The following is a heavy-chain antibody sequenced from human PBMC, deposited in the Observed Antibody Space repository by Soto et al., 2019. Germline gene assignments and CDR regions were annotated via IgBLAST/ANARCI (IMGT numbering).Heavy chain of an antibody. CDR3: ARGRDEERSRYY. CDR2: IIPILGIA. D-gene: IGHD1-1*01. CDR1: GGTFSSYT. J-gene: IGHJ4*02. Sequence: SVKVSCKASGGTFSSYTISWVRQAPGQGLEWMGRIIPILGIANHAQKFQGRVTITADKSTSTAYMELSSLRSEDTAVYYCARGRDEERSRYYWGQGTLVTVSS. V-gene: IGHV1-69*02.